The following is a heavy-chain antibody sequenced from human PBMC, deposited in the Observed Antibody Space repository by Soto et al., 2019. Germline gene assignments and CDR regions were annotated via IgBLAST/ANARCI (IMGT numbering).Heavy chain of an antibody. Sequence: PSQTLSLTCAISGDSVSRNAVSWIWIRQSPSGGLEWLGRTCYRSRWENEYAGSVKSRISINADTSKNQFSLQLNSVTPEDTAIYYCARQTDSTGWFLPDYWGQGTPVTVSS. V-gene: IGHV6-1*01. D-gene: IGHD6-19*01. CDR1: GDSVSRNAVS. CDR3: ARQTDSTGWFLPDY. CDR2: TCYRSRWEN. J-gene: IGHJ4*02.